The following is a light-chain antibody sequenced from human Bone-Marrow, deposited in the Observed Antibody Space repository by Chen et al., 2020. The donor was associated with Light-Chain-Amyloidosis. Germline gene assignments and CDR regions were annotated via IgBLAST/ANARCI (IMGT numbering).Light chain of an antibody. V-gene: IGKV3-20*01. Sequence: EIVLTQSPCTLSLSPEEGANLSCRASQTISSNYLTWYQQKFGQAPRLLIYGSSSRATGIPDRFTGIGSGTDFTLTINRLEPEGFAMYSCQQYGTSPLAYGGGTKVEIK. CDR2: GSS. J-gene: IGKJ4*01. CDR3: QQYGTSPLA. CDR1: QTISSNY.